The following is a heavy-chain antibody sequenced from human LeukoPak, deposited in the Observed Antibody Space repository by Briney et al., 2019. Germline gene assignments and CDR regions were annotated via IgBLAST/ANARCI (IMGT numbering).Heavy chain of an antibody. CDR2: TYYRSKWYN. D-gene: IGHD6-13*01. J-gene: IGHJ5*02. CDR3: ASSSSSSWYPNWFDP. Sequence: SQTLSLTCAISGDSVSSNSAAWNWIRQSPSRGLEWLGRTYYRSKWYNDYAVSVKSRITINPDTSKNQFSLQLNSVTPEDTAVYYCASSSSSSWYPNWFDPWGQGTLVTVSP. V-gene: IGHV6-1*01. CDR1: GDSVSSNSAA.